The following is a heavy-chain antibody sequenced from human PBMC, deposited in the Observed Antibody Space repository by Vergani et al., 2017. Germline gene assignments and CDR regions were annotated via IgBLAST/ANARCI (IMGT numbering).Heavy chain of an antibody. CDR1: GYTFTSYY. CDR3: ASLTVTTTDY. CDR2: INPSGGST. Sequence: QVQLVQSGAEVKKPGASVKVSCKASGYTFTSYYMHWVRQAPGQGLEWMGIINPSGGSTSYAQKFQGRVTITADESTSTAYMELSSLRSEDTAVYYCASLTVTTTDYWGQGTLVTVSS. V-gene: IGHV1-46*01. D-gene: IGHD4-17*01. J-gene: IGHJ4*02.